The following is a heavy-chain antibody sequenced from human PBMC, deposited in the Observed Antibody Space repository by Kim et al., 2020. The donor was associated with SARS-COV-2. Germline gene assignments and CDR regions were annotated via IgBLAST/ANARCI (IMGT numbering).Heavy chain of an antibody. CDR1: GGTFSSYA. CDR3: ARDPPCSGGSCYSWFDP. Sequence: SVKVSCKASGGTFSSYAISWVRQAPGQGLEWMGRIIPILGIANYAQKFQGRVTITADKSTSTAYMELSSLRSEDTAVYYCARDPPCSGGSCYSWFDPWG. CDR2: IIPILGIA. D-gene: IGHD2-15*01. J-gene: IGHJ5*02. V-gene: IGHV1-69*04.